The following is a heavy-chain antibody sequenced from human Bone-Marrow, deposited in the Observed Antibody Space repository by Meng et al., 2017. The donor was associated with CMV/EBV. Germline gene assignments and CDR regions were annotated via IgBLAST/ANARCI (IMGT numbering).Heavy chain of an antibody. D-gene: IGHD3-9*01. CDR2: IYSGGST. CDR3: AIPYYDILTGYYEGAFDI. CDR1: PFTFHKYA. Sequence: GESLKISCTVSPFTFHKYAIHWVRQAPGKGLEWVSVIYSGGSTYYADSVKGRFTISRDNSKNTLYLQMNSLRAEDTAVYYCAIPYYDILTGYYEGAFDIWGQGTMVTVSS. V-gene: IGHV3-66*02. J-gene: IGHJ3*02.